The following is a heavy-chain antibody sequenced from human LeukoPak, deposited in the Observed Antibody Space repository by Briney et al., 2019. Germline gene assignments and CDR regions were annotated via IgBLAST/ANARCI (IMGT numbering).Heavy chain of an antibody. Sequence: VKVSCKXSGYTFTSYAMNWVRQAPGQGLEWMGWINTNTGNPTYAQGFTGRFVFSLDTSVSTAYLQISSLKAEDTAVYYCARDRWLLWFGESDTHFDSWGQGTLVTVSS. V-gene: IGHV7-4-1*02. CDR1: GYTFTSYA. CDR2: INTNTGNP. J-gene: IGHJ4*02. D-gene: IGHD3-10*01. CDR3: ARDRWLLWFGESDTHFDS.